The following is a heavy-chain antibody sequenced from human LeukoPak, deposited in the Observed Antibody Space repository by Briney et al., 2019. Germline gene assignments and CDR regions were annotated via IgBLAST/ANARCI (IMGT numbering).Heavy chain of an antibody. V-gene: IGHV3-48*01. CDR1: GFTFSSYA. Sequence: GGSLRLSCAASGFTFSSYAMSWVRQAPGKGLEWVSYISSSSSTIYYADSVKGRFTISRDNAKNSLYLQMNSLRAEDTAVYYCARERLNYYYMDVWGKGTTVTVSS. CDR2: ISSSSSTI. CDR3: ARERLNYYYMDV. J-gene: IGHJ6*03.